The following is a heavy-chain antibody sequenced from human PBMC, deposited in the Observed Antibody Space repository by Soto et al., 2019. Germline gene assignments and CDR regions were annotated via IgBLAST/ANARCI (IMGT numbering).Heavy chain of an antibody. CDR3: AHYSSSWGENWFDP. J-gene: IGHJ5*02. D-gene: IGHD6-13*01. V-gene: IGHV2-5*01. CDR2: IYWNDDK. Sequence: GLDLEWLALIYWNDDKRYSPSLKSRLTITKDTSKNQVVLTMTNMDPVDTATYYCAHYSSSWGENWFDPWGQGTLVTVSS.